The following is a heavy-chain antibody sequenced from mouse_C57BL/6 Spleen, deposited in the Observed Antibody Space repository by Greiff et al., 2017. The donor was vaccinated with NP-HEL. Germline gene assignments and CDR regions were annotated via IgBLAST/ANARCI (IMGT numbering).Heavy chain of an antibody. CDR1: GYTFTSYW. D-gene: IGHD2-4*01. Sequence: QVQLQQPGAELVRPGTSVKLSCKASGYTFTSYWMHWVKQRPGQGLEWIGVIDPSDSYTNYNQKFKGKATLTVDTSSSTAYMQLSSLKSEDSAVYYCARSYYDYDGTWFAYWGQGTLVTVSA. V-gene: IGHV1-59*01. CDR2: IDPSDSYT. J-gene: IGHJ3*01. CDR3: ARSYYDYDGTWFAY.